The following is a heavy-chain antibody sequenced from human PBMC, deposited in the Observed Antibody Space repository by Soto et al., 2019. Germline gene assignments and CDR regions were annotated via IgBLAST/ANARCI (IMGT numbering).Heavy chain of an antibody. CDR1: GYTFTSYD. D-gene: IGHD1-1*01. CDR3: ARERTGPTSMDV. J-gene: IGHJ6*02. CDR2: MNPNSGNT. V-gene: IGHV1-8*01. Sequence: QVQLVQSGAEVKKPGASVKVSCKASGYTFTSYDINWVRQATGQGLEWMGWMNPNSGNTGYAQKXXGXXTMTRNTSESTAYMELSSLRSEETAVYYCARERTGPTSMDVWGQGTTVTVSS.